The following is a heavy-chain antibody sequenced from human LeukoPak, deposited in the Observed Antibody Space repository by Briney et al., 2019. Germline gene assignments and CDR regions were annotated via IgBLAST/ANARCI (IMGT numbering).Heavy chain of an antibody. Sequence: GGSLRLSCAASGFTFSSYSMNWVRQAPGKGLEWVAYISSSGNIIYYADFVKGRFTISRDNAKNSMYLQINSLRAEDTAVYYCARCGRITILGVAGRTGFDPWGQGTLVTVSS. V-gene: IGHV3-48*04. CDR2: ISSSGNII. CDR1: GFTFSSYS. J-gene: IGHJ5*02. D-gene: IGHD3-3*01. CDR3: ARCGRITILGVAGRTGFDP.